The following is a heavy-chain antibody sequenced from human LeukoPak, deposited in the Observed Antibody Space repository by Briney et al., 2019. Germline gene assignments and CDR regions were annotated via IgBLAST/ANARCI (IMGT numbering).Heavy chain of an antibody. CDR3: ANHSSSWPFDD. D-gene: IGHD6-13*01. CDR1: GFTFSSYD. J-gene: IGHJ4*02. CDR2: IGTAGDT. Sequence: GGSLRLSCAACGFTFSSYDMHWVRQATGKGLEWVSAIGTAGDTYYPGSVKGQFTISRENAKNALYLQMNRLRTGDTAVYYCANHSSSWPFDDWGQGTLVTVSS. V-gene: IGHV3-13*03.